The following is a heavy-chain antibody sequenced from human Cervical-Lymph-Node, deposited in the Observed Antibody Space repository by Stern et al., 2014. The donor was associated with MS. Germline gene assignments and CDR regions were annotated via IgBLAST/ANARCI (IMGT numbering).Heavy chain of an antibody. CDR1: GITFSASV. CDR3: APSSAI. Sequence: EVQLVESGGGLVPPGGSLKVSCAASGITFSASVIHWVRQASGKGLEWVGRIRNKGKNYATAYAVSVKGRFTISRDDSKNTTYLHMNSLKVEDTAVYYCAPSSAIWGRGTMVTVSS. CDR2: IRNKGKNYAT. V-gene: IGHV3-73*02. J-gene: IGHJ3*02.